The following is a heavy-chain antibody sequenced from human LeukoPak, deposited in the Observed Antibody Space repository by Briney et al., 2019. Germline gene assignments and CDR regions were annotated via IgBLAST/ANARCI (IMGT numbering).Heavy chain of an antibody. CDR1: DGSFSGYY. J-gene: IGHJ4*02. D-gene: IGHD2-2*02. CDR3: ARGVGGYCSSTSCYMPDFDY. CDR2: INHSGST. Sequence: SETLSLTCAVYDGSFSGYYWSWLRQPPGKGLEWIGEINHSGSTNYNPSLKSRVTISVDTSKNQFSLKMSPVTAADTAVYYCARGVGGYCSSTSCYMPDFDYWGQGTLVTVSS. V-gene: IGHV4-34*01.